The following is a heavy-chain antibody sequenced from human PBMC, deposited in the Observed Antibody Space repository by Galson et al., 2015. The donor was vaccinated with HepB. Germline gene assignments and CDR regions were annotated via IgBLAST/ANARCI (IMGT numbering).Heavy chain of an antibody. CDR2: IRQDGSEK. J-gene: IGHJ6*02. CDR3: ARGYQKDKYGMDV. V-gene: IGHV3-7*03. D-gene: IGHD2-15*01. CDR1: GFTFSSYW. Sequence: SLRLSCAASGFTFSSYWMNWVRQAPGKGLEWVANIRQDGSEKYYVDSVKGRFTISRDNAKNSLYLQMNSLRAEDTAVYYCARGYQKDKYGMDVWGQGTTVTVSS.